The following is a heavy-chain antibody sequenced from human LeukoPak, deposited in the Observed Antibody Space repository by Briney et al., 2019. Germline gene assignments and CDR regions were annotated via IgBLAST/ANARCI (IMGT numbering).Heavy chain of an antibody. CDR1: GGSFSDYD. V-gene: IGHV4-34*10. CDR2: ISHSGTT. D-gene: IGHD3-22*01. Sequence: SETLSLTCAVYGGSFSDYDWSWIRQPPGKGLEWIGEISHSGTTNCDPSLKSRISMSIDTSKNQFSLILSSVTAADTAVYYCARSLRITMIVVVTIQEGHFDYWGQGTLVTVSS. J-gene: IGHJ4*02. CDR3: ARSLRITMIVVVTIQEGHFDY.